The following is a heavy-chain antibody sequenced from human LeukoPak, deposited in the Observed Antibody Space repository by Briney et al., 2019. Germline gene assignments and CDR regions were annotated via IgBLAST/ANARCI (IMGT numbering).Heavy chain of an antibody. Sequence: SVKVSCKASGGTFSSYAISWVRQAPGQGLEWMGGIIPIFGTANYAQRFQGRVAITADESTSTAYMELSSLRSEDTAVYYCARDPGYCSSTSCYTGWFGPWGQGTLVTVSS. CDR1: GGTFSSYA. J-gene: IGHJ5*02. CDR2: IIPIFGTA. CDR3: ARDPGYCSSTSCYTGWFGP. V-gene: IGHV1-69*01. D-gene: IGHD2-2*02.